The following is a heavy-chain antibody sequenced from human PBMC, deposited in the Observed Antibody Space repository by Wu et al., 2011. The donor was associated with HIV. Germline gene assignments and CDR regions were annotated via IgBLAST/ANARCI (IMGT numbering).Heavy chain of an antibody. J-gene: IGHJ3*02. V-gene: IGHV1-69*11. CDR3: ARDSLRVGRPLXFEYQRNLLVMSFDI. D-gene: IGHD2-2*01. CDR1: GGTFSTYA. CDR2: VIPILGTT. Sequence: QVQLVQSGAEVKKPGSSVKVSCKASGGTFSTYAISWVRQAPGQGPEWMGRVIPILGTTNYAQKFQGRVTITADESTSTAYMELSSLRSDDTAVYYCARDSLRVGRPLXFEYQRNLLVMSFDIVGQGQWSRLF.